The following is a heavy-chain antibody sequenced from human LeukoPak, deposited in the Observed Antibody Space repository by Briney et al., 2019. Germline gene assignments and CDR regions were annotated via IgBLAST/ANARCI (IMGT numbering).Heavy chain of an antibody. CDR1: GFTFSSYA. CDR2: ISYDGSNK. V-gene: IGHV3-30-3*01. J-gene: IGHJ4*02. D-gene: IGHD6-6*01. Sequence: PGGSLRLSCAASGFTFSSYAMHWVRQAPGKGLEWVAVISYDGSNKYYADSVKGRFTISRDNSKNTLYLQMNSLRAEDTAVYYCAREQTSAFDYWGQGTLVTVSS. CDR3: AREQTSAFDY.